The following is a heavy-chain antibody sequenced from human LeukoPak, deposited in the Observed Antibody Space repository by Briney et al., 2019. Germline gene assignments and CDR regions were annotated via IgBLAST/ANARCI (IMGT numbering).Heavy chain of an antibody. CDR2: INTDGSST. J-gene: IGHJ4*02. CDR3: ARSRGPTTFGGVHDY. Sequence: GGSLRLSCAASEFTFSNYWMHWVRQAPGKGLVWVARINTDGSSTTYADSVKGRFTISRDNAKNTLYLQMNSLRAEDTAVYSCARSRGPTTFGGVHDYWGQGTLVTVSS. D-gene: IGHD3-16*01. CDR1: EFTFSNYW. V-gene: IGHV3-74*01.